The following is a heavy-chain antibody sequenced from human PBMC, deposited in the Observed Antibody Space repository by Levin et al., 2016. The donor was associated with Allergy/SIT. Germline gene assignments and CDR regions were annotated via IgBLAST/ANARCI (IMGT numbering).Heavy chain of an antibody. V-gene: IGHV4-59*01. CDR2: IYYSGST. J-gene: IGHJ6*02. D-gene: IGHD5-12*01. Sequence: SETLSLTCTVSGGSISSYYWSWIRQPPGKGLEWIGYIYYSGSTNYNPSLKSRVTISVDTSKNQFSLKLSSVTAADTAVYYCARDHGYSGYALRDYYYYGMDVWGQGTTVTVSS. CDR1: GGSISSYY. CDR3: ARDHGYSGYALRDYYYYGMDV.